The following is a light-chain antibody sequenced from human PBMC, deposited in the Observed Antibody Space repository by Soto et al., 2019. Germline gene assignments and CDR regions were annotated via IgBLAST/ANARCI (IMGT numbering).Light chain of an antibody. J-gene: IGLJ2*01. Sequence: QLVLTQPPSASGTPGQRITISCSGSSSNIGSNIVNWYQQFPGTAPKLLLYYNNHRPAGVPDRFSGSKSGTSASLAISGLQSEDEADYYCAAGDDSLDGVVFGGGTKLTVL. V-gene: IGLV1-44*01. CDR2: YNN. CDR1: SSNIGSNI. CDR3: AAGDDSLDGVV.